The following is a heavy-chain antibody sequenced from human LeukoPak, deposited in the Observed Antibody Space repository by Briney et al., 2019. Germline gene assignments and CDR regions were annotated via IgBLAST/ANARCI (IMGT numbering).Heavy chain of an antibody. J-gene: IGHJ6*03. Sequence: ASVKVSCKASGYTFTSYDINWVRQATRQGLEWMGWMNPNSGNTGYAQKFQGRVTITRNTSISTAYMELSSLRSEDTAVYYCARAPTWTGYYYYMDVWGKGTTVTVSS. D-gene: IGHD3-16*01. V-gene: IGHV1-8*03. CDR3: ARAPTWTGYYYYMDV. CDR2: MNPNSGNT. CDR1: GYTFTSYD.